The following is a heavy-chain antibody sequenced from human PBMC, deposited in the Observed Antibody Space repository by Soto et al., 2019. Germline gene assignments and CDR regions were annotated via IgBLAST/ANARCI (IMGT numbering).Heavy chain of an antibody. J-gene: IGHJ4*02. V-gene: IGHV4-59*01. Sequence: SETLSLTCTVSGGSISSYYWSWIRQPPGKGLEWIGYIYYSGSTNYNPSLKSRVTISVDTSKNQFSLKVRSVTAADTAVYYCARPDYGSGSYPDYWGQGTLVTVSS. CDR3: ARPDYGSGSYPDY. CDR2: IYYSGST. CDR1: GGSISSYY. D-gene: IGHD3-10*01.